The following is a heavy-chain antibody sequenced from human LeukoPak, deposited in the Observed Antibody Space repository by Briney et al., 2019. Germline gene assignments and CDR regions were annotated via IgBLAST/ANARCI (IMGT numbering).Heavy chain of an antibody. CDR3: ARSYCSSTSCYGGYYYGMDV. V-gene: IGHV4-31*03. CDR2: IYYSGST. CDR1: GGSISSGGYY. J-gene: IGHJ6*02. Sequence: SETLSLTCTVSGGSISSGGYYWSWIRQHPGTGLEWIGYIYYSGSTYYDPSLKSRVTISVDTSKNQFSLQLSSVTAADTAVYYCARSYCSSTSCYGGYYYGMDVWGQGTTVTVSS. D-gene: IGHD2-2*01.